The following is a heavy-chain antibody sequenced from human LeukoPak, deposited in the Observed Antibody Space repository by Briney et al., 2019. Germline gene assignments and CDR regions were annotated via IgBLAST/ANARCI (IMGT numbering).Heavy chain of an antibody. D-gene: IGHD3-22*01. J-gene: IGHJ3*02. Sequence: GESLKISCKGSGYSFTSYWIGWLGRMPGKGLEWMGIIYPGDSDTRYSPSFQGQVTISADKSISTAYLQWSSLKASDTAMYYCARKYYYDSSGYYYVKGDAFDIWGQGTMVTVSS. V-gene: IGHV5-51*01. CDR3: ARKYYYDSSGYYYVKGDAFDI. CDR1: GYSFTSYW. CDR2: IYPGDSDT.